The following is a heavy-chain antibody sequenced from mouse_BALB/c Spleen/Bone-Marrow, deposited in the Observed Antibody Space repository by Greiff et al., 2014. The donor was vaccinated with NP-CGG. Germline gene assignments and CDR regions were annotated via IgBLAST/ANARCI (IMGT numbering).Heavy chain of an antibody. CDR3: ARSSPTTWAMDY. J-gene: IGHJ4*01. Sequence: VKLEESGPGLVAPSQSLSITCTVSGFSLTSYGVHWVRQPPGKGLEWLVVIWSDGSTTYNSALKSRLSISKDNSKSQVFLKMNSLQTDDTAMYYCARSSPTTWAMDYWGQGTPVTVSS. D-gene: IGHD2-12*01. CDR1: GFSLTSYG. V-gene: IGHV2-6*02. CDR2: IWSDGST.